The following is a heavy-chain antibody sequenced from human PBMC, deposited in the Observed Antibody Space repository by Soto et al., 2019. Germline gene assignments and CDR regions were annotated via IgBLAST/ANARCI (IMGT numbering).Heavy chain of an antibody. V-gene: IGHV5-51*01. Sequence: GESLKISCKGSGYSFTSYWIGWVRQMPGKGLEWMGIIYPGDSDTRYSPSFQGQVTISADKSISTAYLQWSSLKASDTAMYYCARIPAQYYYYYYGMDVWGQGTTVTVS. CDR1: GYSFTSYW. D-gene: IGHD2-2*01. CDR2: IYPGDSDT. CDR3: ARIPAQYYYYYYGMDV. J-gene: IGHJ6*02.